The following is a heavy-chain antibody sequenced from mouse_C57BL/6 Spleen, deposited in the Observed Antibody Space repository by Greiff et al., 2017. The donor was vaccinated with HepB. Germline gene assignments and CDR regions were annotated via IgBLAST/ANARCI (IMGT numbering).Heavy chain of an antibody. V-gene: IGHV1-15*01. CDR3: TRIGYYGSSYAWFAY. CDR1: GYTFTDYE. CDR2: IDPETGGT. D-gene: IGHD1-1*01. J-gene: IGHJ3*01. Sequence: VQLQQSGAELVRPGASVTLSCKASGYTFTDYEMHWVKQTPVHGLEWIGAIDPETGGTAYNQKFKGKAILTADKSSSTAYMELRSLTSEDSAVYYGTRIGYYGSSYAWFAYWGQGTLVTVSA.